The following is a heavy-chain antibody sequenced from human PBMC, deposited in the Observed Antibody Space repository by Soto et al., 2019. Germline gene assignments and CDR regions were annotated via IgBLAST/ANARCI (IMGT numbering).Heavy chain of an antibody. CDR2: ISSSSSYI. CDR1: GVTFSSYS. J-gene: IGHJ4*02. D-gene: IGHD5-12*01. CDR3: ARPPSILATINQFDY. V-gene: IGHV3-21*01. Sequence: GGSLRLSCAASGVTFSSYSMNWVRQAPGKGLEWVSSISSSSSYIYYADSVKGRFTISRDNAKNSLYLQMNSLRAEDTAVYYCARPPSILATINQFDYWGQATLVTFS.